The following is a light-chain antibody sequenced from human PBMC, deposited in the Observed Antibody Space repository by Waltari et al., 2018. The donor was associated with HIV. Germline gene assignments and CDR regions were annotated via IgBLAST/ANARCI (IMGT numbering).Light chain of an antibody. V-gene: IGLV3-10*01. CDR2: EDS. Sequence: SYELTQPPPVSVSPGQTARITCSGDALPTKYAYWYQQKSGQAPLLVITEDSKRPPGMPAVFSGGSSGTIAPLTISGAQVEDEADYYCYSIDSSGNHRVFGGGTKLTVL. J-gene: IGLJ2*01. CDR1: ALPTKY. CDR3: YSIDSSGNHRV.